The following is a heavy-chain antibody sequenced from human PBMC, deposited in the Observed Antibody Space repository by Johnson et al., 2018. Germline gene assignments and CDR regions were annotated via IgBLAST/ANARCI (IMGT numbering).Heavy chain of an antibody. D-gene: IGHD3-22*01. CDR3: ARVSYYDSSGYYLLDYYYGMDV. V-gene: IGHV3-7*01. J-gene: IGHJ6*02. CDR1: GFTSSSYW. Sequence: VQLVESGGGLVQPGGSLRLSCAASGFTSSSYWMSWVRQAPGKGLEWVANIKQDGSEKYYVDSVKGRFTISRDNAKNSLYLQMNSLRAEDTAVYYCARVSYYDSSGYYLLDYYYGMDVWGQGTTVTVSS. CDR2: IKQDGSEK.